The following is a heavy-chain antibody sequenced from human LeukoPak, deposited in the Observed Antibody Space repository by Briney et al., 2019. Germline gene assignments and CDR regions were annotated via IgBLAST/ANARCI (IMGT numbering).Heavy chain of an antibody. V-gene: IGHV3-23*01. CDR2: ISATGGST. D-gene: IGHD6-13*01. J-gene: IGHJ4*02. CDR3: AKDSSSWPSFQGY. CDR1: GFTFSNYA. Sequence: GGSLRLSCAPSGFTFSNYAMNWVRQAPGKGLEWVSIISATGGSTIYADSVKGRFTISRDNSKNTLYLQMNSLRAEDTAVYYCAKDSSSWPSFQGYWGQGTLVTVSS.